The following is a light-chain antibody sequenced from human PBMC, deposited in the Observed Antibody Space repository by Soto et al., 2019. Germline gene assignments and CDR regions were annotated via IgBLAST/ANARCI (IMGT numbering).Light chain of an antibody. Sequence: QSALTQPASVSGSPGPSITISCTGSDGDICSYNYVSWYQQHPGKVPKLIIYEVNDRPSGISNRFSGSTSGNTASLTISGLQAEDEADYYCCSFTNTSTWVFGGGTKLTVL. CDR1: DGDICSYNY. V-gene: IGLV2-14*01. CDR3: CSFTNTSTWV. J-gene: IGLJ3*02. CDR2: EVN.